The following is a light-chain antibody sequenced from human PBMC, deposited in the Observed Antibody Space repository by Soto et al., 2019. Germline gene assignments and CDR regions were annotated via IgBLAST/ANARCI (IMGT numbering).Light chain of an antibody. CDR1: QNISSY. CDR3: QQTYSTWT. Sequence: DIQMTQSPSSLSASVGDRVTIPCRASQNISSYLNWYQQKPGKAPKLLIYAASSLQSGVPSRFSGSGSGTDFTLTISSLQPEDFATYYCQQTYSTWTFGQGTKVDIK. J-gene: IGKJ1*01. CDR2: AAS. V-gene: IGKV1-39*01.